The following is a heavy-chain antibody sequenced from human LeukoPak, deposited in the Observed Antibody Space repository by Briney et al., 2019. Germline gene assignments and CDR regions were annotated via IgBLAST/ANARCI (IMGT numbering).Heavy chain of an antibody. Sequence: ASVKVSCKASGYTFTGYYMHWVRQAPGQGLEWMGWINPNSGGTNYAQKFQGRVTMTRDTSISTAYMELSRVRSDDTAVYYCARGGAARYFDWLLDYWGQGTLVTVSS. D-gene: IGHD3-9*01. CDR2: INPNSGGT. V-gene: IGHV1-2*02. J-gene: IGHJ4*02. CDR3: ARGGAARYFDWLLDY. CDR1: GYTFTGYY.